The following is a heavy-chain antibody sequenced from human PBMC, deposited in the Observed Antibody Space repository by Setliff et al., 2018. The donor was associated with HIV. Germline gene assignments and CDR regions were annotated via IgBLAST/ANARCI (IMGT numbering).Heavy chain of an antibody. CDR3: AKGRGDYYDSSGYYPVRDAFDI. CDR1: GFTFSSYG. Sequence: GGSLRLPCAASGFTFSSYGMHWVRQAPGKGLEWVAVIWYDGSNKYYADSVKGRFTISRDNSKNTLYLQMNSLRAEDTAVYYCAKGRGDYYDSSGYYPVRDAFDIWGQGTMVTVSS. J-gene: IGHJ3*02. V-gene: IGHV3-30*02. CDR2: IWYDGSNK. D-gene: IGHD3-22*01.